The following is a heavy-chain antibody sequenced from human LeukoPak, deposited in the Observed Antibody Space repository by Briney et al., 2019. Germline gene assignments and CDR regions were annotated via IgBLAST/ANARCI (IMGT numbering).Heavy chain of an antibody. CDR1: GYTFTSYG. Sequence: GAPVKVSCKASGYTFTSYGIIWVRQAPGQGLEWMGWISAYNGNTNYAQKLQGRVTMTTDTSTSTAYMELRSLRSDDTAVYYCARDLDCSSTSCYILSYYYYGMDVWGQGTTVTVSS. V-gene: IGHV1-18*01. J-gene: IGHJ6*02. CDR3: ARDLDCSSTSCYILSYYYYGMDV. D-gene: IGHD2-2*02. CDR2: ISAYNGNT.